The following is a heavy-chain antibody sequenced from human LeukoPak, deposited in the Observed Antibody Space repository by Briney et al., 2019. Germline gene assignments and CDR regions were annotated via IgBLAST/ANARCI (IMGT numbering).Heavy chain of an antibody. CDR1: A. Sequence: AMHWVRQAPGKGLEGLAVISNDGTIQYYADSVKGRFTISRENSRNIMNLQTDSLTPEDTPLYYCARAMVRGVIPYWGQGTLVTVSS. D-gene: IGHD3-10*01. CDR2: ISNDGTIQ. V-gene: IGHV3-30*04. CDR3: ARAMVRGVIPY. J-gene: IGHJ4*02.